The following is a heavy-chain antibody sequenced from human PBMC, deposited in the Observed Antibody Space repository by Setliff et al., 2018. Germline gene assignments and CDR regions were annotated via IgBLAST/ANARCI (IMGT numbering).Heavy chain of an antibody. CDR3: ARGRDFWSGYLVY. D-gene: IGHD3-3*01. Sequence: ASVKVSCKASGYTFTGYYMHRVRQAPGQGLEWMGWINPNSGGTNYAQKFQGWVTMTRDTSISTAYMELSRLRSDDTAVYYCARGRDFWSGYLVYWGQGTLGTV. CDR2: INPNSGGT. V-gene: IGHV1-2*04. J-gene: IGHJ4*02. CDR1: GYTFTGYY.